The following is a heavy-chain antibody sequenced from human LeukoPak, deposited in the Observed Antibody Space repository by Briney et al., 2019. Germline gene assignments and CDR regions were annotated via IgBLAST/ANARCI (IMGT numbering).Heavy chain of an antibody. V-gene: IGHV3-23*01. CDR3: AKDCNGGNCYIDY. D-gene: IGHD2-15*01. CDR2: MSGRGVST. CDR1: GFTFTNYA. Sequence: GGSLRLSCAASGFTFTNYAMSWVCQAPGKGLEWVSGMSGRGVSTYYADSVKGRFTISSDNSKNTLYLQMNSLRAEDTAIYYCAKDCNGGNCYIDYWGQGTLVTVAS. J-gene: IGHJ4*02.